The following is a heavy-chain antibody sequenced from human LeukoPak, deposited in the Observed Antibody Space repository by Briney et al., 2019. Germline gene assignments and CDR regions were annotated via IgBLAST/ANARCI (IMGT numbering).Heavy chain of an antibody. CDR1: GGTFSSYA. V-gene: IGHV1-69*04. CDR2: IIPILGIA. Sequence: SVKVSCKASGGTFSSYAISWVRQAPGQGLEWMGRIIPILGIANYAQKFQGRVTITADKSTSTAYMELSSLRSEDTAVYYCARVSRGVIEGDFDPWGQGTLVTVSS. J-gene: IGHJ5*02. D-gene: IGHD3-10*01. CDR3: ARVSRGVIEGDFDP.